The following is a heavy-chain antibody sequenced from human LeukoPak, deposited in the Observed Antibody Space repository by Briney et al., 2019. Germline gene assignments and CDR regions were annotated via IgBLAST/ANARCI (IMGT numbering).Heavy chain of an antibody. D-gene: IGHD1-1*01. CDR3: ARRWNDGRLFDY. J-gene: IGHJ4*02. Sequence: GGSLRLSCAASGFTFSSYWMHWVRQAQGKGLVWVSRITSDGSSTSYADSVKGRFTISRDNAKNTLYLQMNSLRAEDTAVYYCARRWNDGRLFDYWGQGTLVTVSS. CDR1: GFTFSSYW. V-gene: IGHV3-74*01. CDR2: ITSDGSST.